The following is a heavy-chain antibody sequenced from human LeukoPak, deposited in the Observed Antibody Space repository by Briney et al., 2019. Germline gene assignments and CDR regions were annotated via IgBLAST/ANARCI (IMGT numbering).Heavy chain of an antibody. J-gene: IGHJ4*02. CDR1: GFTFSSYA. CDR3: ARTPLVVPAAPYYFDY. V-gene: IGHV3-30-3*01. CDR2: ISYDGSNK. Sequence: PGGSLRLSCAASGFTFSSYAMHWVRQAPGKGLEWVAVISYDGSNKYYADSVKGRFTISRDNSKNTLYLQTNSLRAEDTAVYYCARTPLVVPAAPYYFDYWGQGTLVTVSS. D-gene: IGHD2-2*01.